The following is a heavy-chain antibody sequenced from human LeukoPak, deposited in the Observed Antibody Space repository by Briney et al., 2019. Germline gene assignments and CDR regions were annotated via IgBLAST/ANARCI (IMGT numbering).Heavy chain of an antibody. D-gene: IGHD6-13*01. CDR1: GFTFSSYA. J-gene: IGHJ6*03. CDR2: ISYDGSNK. V-gene: IGHV3-30-3*01. Sequence: GGSLRLSCAASGFTFSSYAMHWVRQAPGKGLEWVAVISYDGSNKYYADSVKGRFTISRDNSKNTLYLQVNSLGAEDTAVYYCARDPVIWSPIAAAGIKYYYYMDVWGKGTTVTVSS. CDR3: ARDPVIWSPIAAAGIKYYYYMDV.